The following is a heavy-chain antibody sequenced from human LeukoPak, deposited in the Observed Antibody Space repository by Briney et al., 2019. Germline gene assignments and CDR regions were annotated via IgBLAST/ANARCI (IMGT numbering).Heavy chain of an antibody. V-gene: IGHV1-18*01. CDR3: ARDQGIVATSSFDY. J-gene: IGHJ4*02. Sequence: GASVKVSCKASGYTFTSYGISWVRQAPGQGLEWMGWISAYNGNTNYAQKLQGRVTMTTDTSTSTAYMGLRSLRSDDTAVYYCARDQGIVATSSFDYWGQGTLVTVSS. D-gene: IGHD5-12*01. CDR1: GYTFTSYG. CDR2: ISAYNGNT.